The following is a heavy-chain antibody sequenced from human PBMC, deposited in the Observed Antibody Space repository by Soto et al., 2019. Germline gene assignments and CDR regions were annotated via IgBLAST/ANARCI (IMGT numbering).Heavy chain of an antibody. CDR1: GGSISSAAYY. J-gene: IGHJ4*02. Sequence: QVQLQESGPGLVKPSQTLSLTCTVSGGSISSAAYYWSWIRQHPGKGLEWIGYISHSGSTYYNPSRKSCVIISVDTSKNQFSLSLTSVTAADTAVYYCAREYTYGSNLFDCWGQGALVTVSS. CDR3: AREYTYGSNLFDC. V-gene: IGHV4-31*03. D-gene: IGHD5-18*01. CDR2: ISHSGST.